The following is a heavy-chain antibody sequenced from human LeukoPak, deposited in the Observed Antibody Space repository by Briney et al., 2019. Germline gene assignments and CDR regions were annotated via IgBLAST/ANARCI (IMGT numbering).Heavy chain of an antibody. J-gene: IGHJ4*02. Sequence: GGSLRLSCVVSGFSLNIFWIDWVRQVPGKGLVWVSGISNDGSWTGYADSVQGRFIISRDTAQNTVYPQMNSLRVDDTAVYFCARGNWGPDYWGQGTLVTVSS. CDR3: ARGNWGPDY. CDR2: ISNDGSWT. D-gene: IGHD7-27*01. V-gene: IGHV3-74*01. CDR1: GFSLNIFW.